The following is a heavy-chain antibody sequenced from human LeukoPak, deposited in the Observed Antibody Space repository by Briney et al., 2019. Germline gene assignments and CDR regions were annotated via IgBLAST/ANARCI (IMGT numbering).Heavy chain of an antibody. V-gene: IGHV3-21*01. Sequence: GGSLRLSCAASGFTFSSYSMNWVRQAPGKGLEWVSSISSSSSYIYYADSVKGRFTISRDNAKNSLYLQMNSLRAEDTAVYYCARDRGYSGYDVDYWGQGTLVTVSS. CDR3: ARDRGYSGYDVDY. CDR2: ISSSSSYI. CDR1: GFTFSSYS. J-gene: IGHJ4*02. D-gene: IGHD5-12*01.